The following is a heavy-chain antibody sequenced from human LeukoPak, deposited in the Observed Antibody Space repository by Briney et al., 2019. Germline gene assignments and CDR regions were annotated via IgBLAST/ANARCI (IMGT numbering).Heavy chain of an antibody. CDR3: AKSGSYLYAFDI. V-gene: IGHV3-30*18. Sequence: PGGSLRLPCAASGFTFSSYGMHWVRQAPGKGLEWVAVISYDGSNKYYADSVKGRFTISRDNSKNTLYLQMNSLRAEDTAVYYCAKSGSYLYAFDIWGQGTMVTVSS. D-gene: IGHD1-26*01. J-gene: IGHJ3*02. CDR1: GFTFSSYG. CDR2: ISYDGSNK.